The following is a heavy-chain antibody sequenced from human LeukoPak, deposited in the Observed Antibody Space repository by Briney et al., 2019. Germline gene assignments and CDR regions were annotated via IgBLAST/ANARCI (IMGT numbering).Heavy chain of an antibody. CDR1: GGSFSGYY. CDR2: INHSGST. J-gene: IGHJ4*02. V-gene: IGHV4-34*01. Sequence: SEALSLTCAVYGGSFSGYYWSWIRQPPGKGLEWIGEINHSGSTNYNPSLKSRVTISVDTSKNQFSLKLSSVTAADTAVYYCASSIAVADDYWGQGTLVTVSS. CDR3: ASSIAVADDY. D-gene: IGHD6-19*01.